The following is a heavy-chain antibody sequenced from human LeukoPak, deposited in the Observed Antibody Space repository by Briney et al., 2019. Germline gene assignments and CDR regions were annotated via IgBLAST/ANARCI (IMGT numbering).Heavy chain of an antibody. D-gene: IGHD5-18*01. Sequence: ASVKVSCKASGYTFTGYYMHWVRQAPGQGLEWMGWISAYNGNTNYAQKLQGRVTMTTDTSTSTAYMELRSLRSDDTAVYYCARSRGQGYSYGHYWGQGTLVTVSS. CDR2: ISAYNGNT. CDR1: GYTFTGYY. J-gene: IGHJ4*02. V-gene: IGHV1-18*04. CDR3: ARSRGQGYSYGHY.